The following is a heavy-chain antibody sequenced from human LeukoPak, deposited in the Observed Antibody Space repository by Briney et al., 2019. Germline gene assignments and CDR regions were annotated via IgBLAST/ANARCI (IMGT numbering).Heavy chain of an antibody. V-gene: IGHV3-23*01. CDR1: GFTFTNYA. CDR2: ISGSGGTT. D-gene: IGHD5-18*01. Sequence: GGSLRLSCAASGFTFTNYAMTWVRQAPGKGLEWVSAISGSGGTTYYADSVRGRFSISRDNSKNTLYLQMNSLRAEDTAVYYCARASGIQLWSHFDYWGQGTLVTVSS. J-gene: IGHJ4*02. CDR3: ARASGIQLWSHFDY.